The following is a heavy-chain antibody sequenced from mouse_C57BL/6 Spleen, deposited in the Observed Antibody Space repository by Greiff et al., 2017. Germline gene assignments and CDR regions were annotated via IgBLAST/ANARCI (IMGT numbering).Heavy chain of an antibody. CDR2: IYPGNSDT. CDR3: TRLDDYDVGYAC. J-gene: IGHJ2*01. D-gene: IGHD2-4*01. V-gene: IGHV1-5*01. CDR1: GYTFTSYW. Sequence: VQLQQSGTVLARPGASVKMSCKTSGYTFTSYWMHWVKQRPGQGLEWIGAIYPGNSDTSYNQKFQGKATLTAVPSASTAYMELSSLTNEDSAFYYCTRLDDYDVGYACWGQGTTLTVST.